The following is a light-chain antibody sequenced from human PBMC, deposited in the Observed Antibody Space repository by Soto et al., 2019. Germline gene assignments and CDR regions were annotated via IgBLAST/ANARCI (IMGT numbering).Light chain of an antibody. V-gene: IGLV2-8*01. Sequence: QSALTQPPSESGSPGQSVTISCTGTSSDVGGYNYVSWYQQHPGKAPKLMIYEVSKRPSGVPDRFSGSKSGNTASLTVSGLQAEDEADYYCSSYAGSNHFVFGGGTKLTVL. CDR1: SSDVGGYNY. CDR2: EVS. CDR3: SSYAGSNHFV. J-gene: IGLJ2*01.